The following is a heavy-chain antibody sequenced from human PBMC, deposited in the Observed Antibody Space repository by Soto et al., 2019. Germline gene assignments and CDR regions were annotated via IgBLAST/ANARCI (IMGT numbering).Heavy chain of an antibody. V-gene: IGHV1-2*02. CDR1: GYIFTGYY. J-gene: IGHJ3*02. CDR2: INPNSGGT. D-gene: IGHD3-3*02. CDR3: ARSHFWSGDYKDAFDI. Sequence: ASVKVSCKASGYIFTGYYIQWVRQAPGQGLEWMGWINPNSGGTKFAQKFQGRVTMTSGTSTNTAYMELRRLRSDDTAVYYCARSHFWSGDYKDAFDIWGQGTMVTVSS.